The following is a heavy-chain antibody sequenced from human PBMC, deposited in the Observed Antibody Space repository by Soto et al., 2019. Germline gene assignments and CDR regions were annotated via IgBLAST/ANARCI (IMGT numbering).Heavy chain of an antibody. CDR2: IVPMLGTP. CDR3: ARNGTYSSSLSQYSGMDV. CDR1: GGTFDNFI. J-gene: IGHJ6*01. Sequence: QVQLVQSGAEVKEPGSSVRVSCKASGGTFDNFIMNWVRQTPGQGLEWMGGIVPMLGTPTYAEKFKGRVTISATGSTSTMYMGVTSLVSEDTAIYYCARNGTYSSSLSQYSGMDVWGQWTTVTVSS. D-gene: IGHD1-26*01. V-gene: IGHV1-69*01.